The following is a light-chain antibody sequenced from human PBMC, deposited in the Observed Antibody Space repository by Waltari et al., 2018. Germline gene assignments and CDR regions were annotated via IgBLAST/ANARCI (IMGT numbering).Light chain of an antibody. CDR1: SSNIGAGYD. V-gene: IGLV1-40*01. J-gene: IGLJ2*01. CDR2: GNS. Sequence: QSVLTQPPSVSGAPGQRVTISSTGTSSNIGAGYDVHWYQQLPGPAPKLLIYGNSNRPSGVPDRFSGSKSGTSASLAITGLQAEDEADYYCQSYDSSLSGSVVFGGGTKLTVL. CDR3: QSYDSSLSGSVV.